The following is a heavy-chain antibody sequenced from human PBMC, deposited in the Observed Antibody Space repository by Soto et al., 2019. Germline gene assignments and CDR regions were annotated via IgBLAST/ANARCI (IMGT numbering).Heavy chain of an antibody. CDR3: AREMPYDFWSGYYS. CDR1: GYTFTSYA. CDR2: INAGNGNT. J-gene: IGHJ5*02. Sequence: GASVKVSCKASGYTFTSYAMHWVRQAPGQRLEWMGWINAGNGNTKYSQKFQGRVTITRDTSASTAYMELSSLRSEDTAVYYCAREMPYDFWSGYYSWGQGTLVTVSS. D-gene: IGHD3-3*01. V-gene: IGHV1-3*01.